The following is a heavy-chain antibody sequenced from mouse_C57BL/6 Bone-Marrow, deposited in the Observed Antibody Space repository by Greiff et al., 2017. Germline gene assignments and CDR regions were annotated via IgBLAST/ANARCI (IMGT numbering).Heavy chain of an antibody. V-gene: IGHV5-17*01. CDR2: ISSGSSTI. D-gene: IGHD1-1*01. CDR1: GFTFSDYG. Sequence: EVKLVESGGGLVKPGGSLKLSCAASGFTFSDYGMHWVRQAPEKGLEWVAYISSGSSTIYYADTVKGRFTISRDNAKNTLFLQMTSLRSEDTAMYYCAGKYYGSSWHWYFDVWGTGTTVTVSS. J-gene: IGHJ1*03. CDR3: AGKYYGSSWHWYFDV.